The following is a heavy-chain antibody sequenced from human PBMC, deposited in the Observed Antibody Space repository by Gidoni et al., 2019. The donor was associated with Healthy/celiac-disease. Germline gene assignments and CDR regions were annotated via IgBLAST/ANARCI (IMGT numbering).Heavy chain of an antibody. D-gene: IGHD3-10*01. V-gene: IGHV1-69*01. J-gene: IGHJ5*02. Sequence: GTANYAQKFQGRVTITADESTSTAYMELSSLRSEDTAVYYCARGLPFPHKEVRGPNWFDPWGQGTLVTVSS. CDR3: ARGLPFPHKEVRGPNWFDP. CDR2: GTA.